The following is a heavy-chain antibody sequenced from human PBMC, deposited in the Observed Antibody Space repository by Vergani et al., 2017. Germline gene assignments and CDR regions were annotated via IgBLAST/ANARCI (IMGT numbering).Heavy chain of an antibody. D-gene: IGHD3-10*01. V-gene: IGHV1-69*13. CDR2: IIPIFGTA. J-gene: IGHJ4*02. CDR1: GGTFSSYA. CDR3: ARMKVLWFGELLSFDY. Sequence: QVQLVQSGAEVMKPGSSVKVSCKASGGTFSSYAISWVRQAPGQGLEWMGRIIPIFGTANYAQKFQGRVTITADESTSTAYMELSSLRSEDTAVYYCARMKVLWFGELLSFDYWGQGTLVTVSA.